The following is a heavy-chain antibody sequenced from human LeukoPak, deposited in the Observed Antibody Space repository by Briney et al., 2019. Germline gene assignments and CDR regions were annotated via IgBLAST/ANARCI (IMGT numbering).Heavy chain of an antibody. Sequence: GGSLRLSCAASGFTFSSYAMHWVCQAPGKGLEWVAVISYDGSNKYYADSVKGRFTISRDNSKNALYLQMNSLRAEDTAVYYCARDHYYGSGSYGDYWGQGTLVTVSS. CDR1: GFTFSSYA. CDR3: ARDHYYGSGSYGDY. CDR2: ISYDGSNK. D-gene: IGHD3-10*01. V-gene: IGHV3-30-3*01. J-gene: IGHJ4*02.